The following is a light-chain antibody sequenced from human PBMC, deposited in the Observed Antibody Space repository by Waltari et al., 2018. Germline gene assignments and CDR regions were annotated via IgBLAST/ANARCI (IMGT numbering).Light chain of an antibody. V-gene: IGLV6-57*03. CDR2: EDN. CDR3: QSYDTTTHWV. Sequence: NFMLTQPHSVSESPGKTVIISCTRSSGIIASNAVQWHQQRPGSAPTTVIFEDNERPSGVPDRFSGAIDSSSNSASLTISGLRTEDEADYYCQSYDTTTHWVFGGGTKLTVL. J-gene: IGLJ3*02. CDR1: SGIIASNA.